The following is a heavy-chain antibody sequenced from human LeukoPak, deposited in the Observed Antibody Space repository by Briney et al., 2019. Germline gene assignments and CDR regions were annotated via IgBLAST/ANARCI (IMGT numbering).Heavy chain of an antibody. Sequence: SETLALTCTVSGGSISSYYWSWIRQPPGKGLEWIGYIYYSGSTNYNPSLKSRVTISVDTSKNQFSLKLRSVTAADTAVYYCARGGSVAAAGTFDYWGQGTLVTVSS. J-gene: IGHJ4*02. V-gene: IGHV4-59*01. D-gene: IGHD6-13*01. CDR1: GGSISSYY. CDR3: ARGGSVAAAGTFDY. CDR2: IYYSGST.